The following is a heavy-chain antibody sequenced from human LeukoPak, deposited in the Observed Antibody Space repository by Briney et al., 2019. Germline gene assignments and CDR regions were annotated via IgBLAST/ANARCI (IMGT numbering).Heavy chain of an antibody. CDR3: ARDPTTVTKGLDI. CDR2: ISYIGST. CDR1: GGSISTHY. D-gene: IGHD4-17*01. J-gene: IGHJ3*02. V-gene: IGHV4-59*11. Sequence: SETLSLTCSVSGGSISTHYWSWIRQPPGKGLEWIGYISYIGSTNYNPSLKSRVTISVDTSKNQFPLKLSSVTAADAAVYFCARDPTTVTKGLDIWGQGTMVTVSS.